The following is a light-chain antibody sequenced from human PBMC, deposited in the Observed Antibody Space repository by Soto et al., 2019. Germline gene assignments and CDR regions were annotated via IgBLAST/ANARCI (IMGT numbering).Light chain of an antibody. V-gene: IGLV2-14*01. J-gene: IGLJ1*01. Sequence: QSALTQPASVSGSSGQSITISCTGTSSDVGGYNYVSWYQQHPDKAPKLMIYEVNNRPSGVSTRFSGSKSGNTASLTISGLQAEDEADYYCTSFTSSSTYVFGTGTKLTVL. CDR3: TSFTSSSTYV. CDR1: SSDVGGYNY. CDR2: EVN.